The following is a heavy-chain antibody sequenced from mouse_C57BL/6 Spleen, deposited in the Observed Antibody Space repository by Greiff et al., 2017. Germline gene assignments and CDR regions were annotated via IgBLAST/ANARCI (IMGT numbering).Heavy chain of an antibody. J-gene: IGHJ4*01. Sequence: VQLQQSGPELVKPGASVKISCKASGYTFTDYYINWVKQRPGQGLEWIGWIFPGSGSTYYNEKFKGKATLTVDKSSSTAYMLLSSLTSEDSAVYFCARRGSITTVSYYAMDYWGQGTSVTVSS. D-gene: IGHD1-1*01. CDR3: ARRGSITTVSYYAMDY. V-gene: IGHV1-75*01. CDR2: IFPGSGST. CDR1: GYTFTDYY.